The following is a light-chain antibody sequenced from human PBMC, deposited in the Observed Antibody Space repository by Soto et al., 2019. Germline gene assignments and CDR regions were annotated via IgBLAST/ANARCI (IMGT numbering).Light chain of an antibody. J-gene: IGKJ4*01. CDR3: QQYDSWPPLT. Sequence: EIVMTQSPATLSVSPGERATLSCRASQSVNGNLAWYQQKPGQAPRLLIYHASTRATGIPTRFSGSGSGTDFTLTISSLQSEDFAVYYCQQYDSWPPLTFGGGTKVEIK. V-gene: IGKV3-15*01. CDR2: HAS. CDR1: QSVNGN.